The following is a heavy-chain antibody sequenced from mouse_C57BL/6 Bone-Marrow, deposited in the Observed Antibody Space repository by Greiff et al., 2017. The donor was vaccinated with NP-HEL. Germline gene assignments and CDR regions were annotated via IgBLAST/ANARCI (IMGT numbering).Heavy chain of an antibody. CDR1: GYTFTSYW. V-gene: IGHV1-64*01. J-gene: IGHJ2*01. CDR3: ARRNSSLDY. CDR2: IHPNSGST. Sequence: QVQLKQPGAELVKPGASVKLSCKASGYTFTSYWMHWVKQRPGQGLEWIGMIHPNSGSTNYNEKFKSKATLTVDKSSSTAYMQLSSLTSEDSAVYYCARRNSSLDYWGQGTTLTVSS.